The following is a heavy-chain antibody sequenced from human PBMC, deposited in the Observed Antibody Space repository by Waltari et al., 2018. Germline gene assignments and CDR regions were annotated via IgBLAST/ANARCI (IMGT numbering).Heavy chain of an antibody. V-gene: IGHV3-7*01. CDR1: GFTLSSYW. D-gene: IGHD3-22*01. Sequence: EVQLVESGGGLVQPGGSLRLSCAACGFTLSSYWMSWVRQAPGKGLEWVANIKKDGSEEYYVDSVRGRFTISRDNAKNSLYLQMNSLRPEDTAVYYCARDQWFAFDIWGQGTMVTVSS. J-gene: IGHJ3*02. CDR3: ARDQWFAFDI. CDR2: IKKDGSEE.